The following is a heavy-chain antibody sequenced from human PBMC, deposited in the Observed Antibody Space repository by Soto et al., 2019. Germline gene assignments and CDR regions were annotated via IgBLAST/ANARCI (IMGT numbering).Heavy chain of an antibody. Sequence: PXEALALTCAVSGRSFSAYYWIRIRQPPGKWLEWIGEINHSGSTNYNPSLKSRVTISVDTSKNQFSLKLSSVTDADTAVYYCARTLFDFWSGYPFHYWRQGTLVTVSS. D-gene: IGHD3-3*01. CDR2: INHSGST. V-gene: IGHV4-34*01. CDR3: ARTLFDFWSGYPFHY. J-gene: IGHJ4*02. CDR1: GRSFSAYY.